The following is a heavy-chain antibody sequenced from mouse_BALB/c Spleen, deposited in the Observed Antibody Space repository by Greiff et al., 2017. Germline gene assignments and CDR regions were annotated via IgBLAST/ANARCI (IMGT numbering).Heavy chain of an antibody. CDR2: ILPGSGST. D-gene: IGHD1-1*02. V-gene: IGHV1-9*01. Sequence: QVQLKQSGAELMKPGASVKISCKATGYTFSSYWIEWVKQRPGHGLEWIGEILPGSGSTNYNEKFKGKATFTADTSSNTAYMQLSSLTSEDSAVYYCARPQGGRSAWFAYWGQGTLVTVSA. J-gene: IGHJ3*01. CDR1: GYTFSSYW. CDR3: ARPQGGRSAWFAY.